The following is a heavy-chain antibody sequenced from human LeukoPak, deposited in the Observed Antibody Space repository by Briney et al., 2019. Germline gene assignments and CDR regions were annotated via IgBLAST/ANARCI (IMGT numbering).Heavy chain of an antibody. D-gene: IGHD2-21*02. CDR1: GFTFSSYV. J-gene: IGHJ4*02. CDR3: ARGPYGGNSY. CDR2: ISYDGSNK. V-gene: IGHV3-30-3*01. Sequence: EGSLRLSCAASGFTFSSYVMHWVRQAPGKGLEWVAVISYDGSNKYYADSVKGRFTISRDNSKNTLYLQMNSLRAEDTAVYYCARGPYGGNSYWGQGTLVTVSS.